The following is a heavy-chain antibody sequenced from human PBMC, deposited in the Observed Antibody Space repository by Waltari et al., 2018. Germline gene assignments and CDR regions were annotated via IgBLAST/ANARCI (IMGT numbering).Heavy chain of an antibody. CDR1: GGSMRSYN. V-gene: IGHV4-59*01. J-gene: IGHJ4*02. CDR2: VYYSGST. D-gene: IGHD3-22*01. CDR3: ASDSSGYNFPFDY. Sequence: HLQDSGPGLVKTSETLSLTCTVSGGSMRSYNWSWIRQATGKGLEWIGYVYYSGSTDYNPSLKSRVTMSVDSSKSQFSLNLTSVTAADTAVYYCASDSSGYNFPFDYWGQGILVTVSS.